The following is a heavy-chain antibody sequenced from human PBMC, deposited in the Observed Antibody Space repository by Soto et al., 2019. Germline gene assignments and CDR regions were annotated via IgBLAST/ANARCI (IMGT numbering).Heavy chain of an antibody. V-gene: IGHV1-18*01. CDR3: AKQGASTTGTGWPWVFDS. CDR2: ISAFTGVT. D-gene: IGHD1-1*01. J-gene: IGHJ4*02. Sequence: ASVKVSCKASGYIFSEHGFSWVRQGPGQGLEWLGWISAFTGVTDYAQKFQGRLTLTTDTSTSTAYMELRSLRSDDTALYYCAKQGASTTGTGWPWVFDSWGQGTLVTVSS. CDR1: GYIFSEHG.